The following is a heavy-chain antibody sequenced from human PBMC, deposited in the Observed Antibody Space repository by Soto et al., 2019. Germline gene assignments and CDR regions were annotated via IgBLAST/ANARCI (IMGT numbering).Heavy chain of an antibody. Sequence: EVQLLESGGGLVQPGGSLRLSCAASGFTFSSYVMSWVRQAPGKGLEWVSTISGSGDSTYYADSVRGRFTISRDNSKHTLYLQMNSLRADDTAVYYCAKEGEGFYYYGMDVWGQGTTVTVSS. J-gene: IGHJ6*02. CDR3: AKEGEGFYYYGMDV. CDR1: GFTFSSYV. V-gene: IGHV3-23*01. D-gene: IGHD3-16*01. CDR2: ISGSGDST.